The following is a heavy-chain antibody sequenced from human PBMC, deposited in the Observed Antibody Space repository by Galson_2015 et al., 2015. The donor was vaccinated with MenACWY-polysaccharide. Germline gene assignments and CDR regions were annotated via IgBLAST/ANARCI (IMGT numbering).Heavy chain of an antibody. CDR3: SRAPFYDFVLDY. Sequence: SLRLSCAASGFTFHDHGGSWFRQAPGKGLEWVGFLRSETYGGPPQYAASVTGRFLISRDDSKTIAYLQMNSLTTEDTAVYYCSRAPFYDFVLDYWGQGTLVTVSS. D-gene: IGHD3-3*01. J-gene: IGHJ4*02. CDR2: LRSETYGGPP. CDR1: GFTFHDHG. V-gene: IGHV3-49*03.